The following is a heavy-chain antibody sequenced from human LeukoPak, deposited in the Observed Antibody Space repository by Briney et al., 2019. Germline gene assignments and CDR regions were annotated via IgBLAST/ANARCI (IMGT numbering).Heavy chain of an antibody. J-gene: IGHJ6*02. CDR3: ARHRDHYYYYYGMDV. D-gene: IGHD3-10*01. V-gene: IGHV4-59*08. Sequence: PSETLSLTCTVSGGSISSYYWSWIRQPPGKGLEWIGYIYYSGSTNYNPSLKSRVTISVDTSKNQFSLKLSSVTAADTAVYYCARHRDHYYYYYGMDVWGQGTTVTVSS. CDR2: IYYSGST. CDR1: GGSISSYY.